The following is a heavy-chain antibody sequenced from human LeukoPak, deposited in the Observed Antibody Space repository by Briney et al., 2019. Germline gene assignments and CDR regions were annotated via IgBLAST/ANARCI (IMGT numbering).Heavy chain of an antibody. CDR2: ISAYNGNT. V-gene: IGHV1-18*04. CDR1: GYTFTGYY. J-gene: IGHJ5*02. D-gene: IGHD5-18*01. CDR3: ARDGGYSYGYRWFDP. Sequence: ASVKVSCKASGYTFTGYYMHWVRQAPGQGLEWMGWISAYNGNTNYAQKLQGRVTMTTDTSTSTAYMELRSLRSDDTAVYYCARDGGYSYGYRWFDPWGQGTLVTVSS.